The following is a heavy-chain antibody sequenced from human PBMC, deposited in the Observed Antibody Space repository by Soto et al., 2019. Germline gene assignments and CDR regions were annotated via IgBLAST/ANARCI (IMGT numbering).Heavy chain of an antibody. Sequence: ASVKVSCKASGYTFTSYAIDWVRQAPGQRLEWMGWINAGNGNTKYSQKFQGRVTITRDTSASTAYMEVSSLRSEDTAVYYCARAADYYDSSGYYPGDYWGQGSLVTVSS. V-gene: IGHV1-3*01. J-gene: IGHJ4*02. CDR2: INAGNGNT. CDR3: ARAADYYDSSGYYPGDY. CDR1: GYTFTSYA. D-gene: IGHD3-22*01.